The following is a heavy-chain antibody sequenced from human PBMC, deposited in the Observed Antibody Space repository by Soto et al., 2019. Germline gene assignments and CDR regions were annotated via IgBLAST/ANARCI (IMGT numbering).Heavy chain of an antibody. CDR2: VYYTGST. CDR3: ARSGAVTGAHIDY. J-gene: IGHJ4*02. V-gene: IGHV4-59*01. Sequence: SETLSLTCNVSGGSISGSYWSWIRQPPGKGLEWLGYVYYTGSTNYSPSLRSRVSISVDTSKNEFSLRLSSVTAADTAVYFCARSGAVTGAHIDYWGQGTQVTVSS. D-gene: IGHD2-8*02. CDR1: GGSISGSY.